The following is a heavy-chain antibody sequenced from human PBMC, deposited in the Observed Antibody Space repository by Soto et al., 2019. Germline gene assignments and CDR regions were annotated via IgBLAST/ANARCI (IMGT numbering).Heavy chain of an antibody. CDR3: AKENIVVVTSGDFDY. CDR2: ISGSGDNI. V-gene: IGHV3-23*01. Sequence: DVQLLESGGGLVQPGGSLRLSCAASGFTFSHYAMSWVRQAPGKGLEWVSAISGSGDNIFYADSVKGRFTISRDNSKNTLYLQVNRLRAEDTAVYYCAKENIVVVTSGDFDYWGQGTLVTVSS. J-gene: IGHJ4*02. D-gene: IGHD2-21*02. CDR1: GFTFSHYA.